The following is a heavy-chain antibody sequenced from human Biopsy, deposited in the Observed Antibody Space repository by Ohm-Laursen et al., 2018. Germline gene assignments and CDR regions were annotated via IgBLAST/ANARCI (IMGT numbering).Heavy chain of an antibody. Sequence: TLSLTCTVSGDSISSYYWSWIRQPPGKGLEWIGYVYYTGYTSYNASLKSRVTISVDTSRNHFSLRLSSLTAADTAVYYCARGSNDFGGLYFPRWGQGTLLTVSS. D-gene: IGHD4-23*01. CDR1: GDSISSYY. V-gene: IGHV4-59*01. J-gene: IGHJ4*02. CDR2: VYYTGYT. CDR3: ARGSNDFGGLYFPR.